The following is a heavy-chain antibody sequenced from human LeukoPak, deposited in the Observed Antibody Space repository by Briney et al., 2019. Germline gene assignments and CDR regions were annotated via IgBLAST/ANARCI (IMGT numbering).Heavy chain of an antibody. V-gene: IGHV4-59*08. CDR3: ARRDYDFWSGYYPNYFDY. D-gene: IGHD3-3*01. Sequence: SETLSLTCTVSGGSISSYYWSWIRQPPGKGLEWIRYIYYSGSTNYNPSLKSRVTISVDTSKNQFSLKLSSVTAADTAVYYCARRDYDFWSGYYPNYFDYWGQGTLVTVSS. CDR1: GGSISSYY. J-gene: IGHJ4*02. CDR2: IYYSGST.